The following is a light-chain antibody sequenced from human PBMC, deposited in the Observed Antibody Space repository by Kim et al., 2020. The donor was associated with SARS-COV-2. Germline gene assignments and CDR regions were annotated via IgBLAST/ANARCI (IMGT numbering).Light chain of an antibody. V-gene: IGLV6-57*03. CDR1: SGSIASNY. J-gene: IGLJ2*01. CDR2: EDN. Sequence: KTVTISGTRSSGSIASNYVQWYQQRPGSAPTTVIYEDNQRPSGVPDRFSGSIDSSSNSASLTISGLKTEDEADYYCQSYDSSNGVVFGGGTQLTVL. CDR3: QSYDSSNGVV.